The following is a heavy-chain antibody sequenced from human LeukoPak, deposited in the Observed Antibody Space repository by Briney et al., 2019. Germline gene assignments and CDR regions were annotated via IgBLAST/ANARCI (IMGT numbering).Heavy chain of an antibody. J-gene: IGHJ4*02. CDR2: MNPNSGNT. CDR1: GYTFTSYD. Sequence: ASVTVSCKASGYTFTSYDINWVRQPTSQGLEWMGWMNPNSGNTGYAHKFQDRLTMTRYTSISTAYMELSSLRSEDTAVYYCARPDFWRGYYEAGGDYWGQGTLVTVSS. D-gene: IGHD3-3*01. CDR3: ARPDFWRGYYEAGGDY. V-gene: IGHV1-8*01.